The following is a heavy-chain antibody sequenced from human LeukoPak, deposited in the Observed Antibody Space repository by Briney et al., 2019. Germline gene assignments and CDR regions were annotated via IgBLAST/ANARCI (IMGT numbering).Heavy chain of an antibody. V-gene: IGHV1-46*01. Sequence: ASVRVSCKASGYTFTSYYMDWVRQAPGQGLEWMGIINPSGGSTSYAQKFQGRVTMTRDTSTSTVYMELSSLRSEDTAVYYCARVGYCSGDSCYNDYWGQGTLVTVSS. CDR3: ARVGYCSGDSCYNDY. CDR2: INPSGGST. J-gene: IGHJ4*02. D-gene: IGHD2-15*01. CDR1: GYTFTSYY.